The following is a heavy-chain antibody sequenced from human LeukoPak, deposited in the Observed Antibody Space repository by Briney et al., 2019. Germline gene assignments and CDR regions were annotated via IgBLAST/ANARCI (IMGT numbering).Heavy chain of an antibody. CDR2: ISYDGNT. V-gene: IGHV4-59*03. CDR3: TKGYYKPFDC. J-gene: IGHJ4*02. CDR1: GGSISSYR. Sequence: PSETLSLTCNVSGGSISSYRWNWIRQPPGKGLEWIGYISYDGNTNYNPSLKSRVTLSVDTSKNQFSLNLKSVTAADTAIYYCTKGYYKPFDCWGQGTLVTVTS. D-gene: IGHD1-26*01.